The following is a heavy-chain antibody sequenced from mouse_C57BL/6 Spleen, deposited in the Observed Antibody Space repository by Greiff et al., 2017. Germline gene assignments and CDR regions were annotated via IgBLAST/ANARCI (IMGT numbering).Heavy chain of an antibody. CDR2: IYPGSGST. Sequence: QVQLQQPGAELVKPGASVKMSCKASGYTFTSYWITWVKQRPGQGLEWIGDIYPGSGSTNYNKKFKSKATLTVDTSSSTAYMQLRSLTSEDSAVYYYSRGGDYYVGDYFDYWGQGTTLTVSS. CDR1: GYTFTSYW. J-gene: IGHJ2*01. V-gene: IGHV1-55*01. D-gene: IGHD1-1*01. CDR3: SRGGDYYVGDYFDY.